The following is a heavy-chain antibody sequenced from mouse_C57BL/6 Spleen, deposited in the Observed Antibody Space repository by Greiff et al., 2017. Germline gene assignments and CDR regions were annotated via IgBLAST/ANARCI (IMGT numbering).Heavy chain of an antibody. V-gene: IGHV5-6*02. Sequence: EVMLVESGGDLVKPGGSLKLSCAASGFTFRSYGMSWVRQTPDKRLEWVATISSGGSYTYYPDSVQGRFTISRDNAKNTLYLQMSSLKSEDTAMYYCARRYYSNYAWFAYWGQGTLVTVSA. CDR2: ISSGGSYT. D-gene: IGHD2-5*01. CDR1: GFTFRSYG. CDR3: ARRYYSNYAWFAY. J-gene: IGHJ3*01.